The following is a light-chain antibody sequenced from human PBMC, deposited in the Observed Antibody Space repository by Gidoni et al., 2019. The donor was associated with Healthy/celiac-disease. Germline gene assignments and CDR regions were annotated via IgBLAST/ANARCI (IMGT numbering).Light chain of an antibody. V-gene: IGKV1-5*03. CDR2: KAS. Sequence: DIQMTQSPSTLSASVGDRLTITCRASQSISRFLAWYQQKPGKAPKLLIYKASSLESGVPSRFSGSGTGTEFTLTISSLQPDDFATYYCQQYSGFWTFGQXTKVEIK. J-gene: IGKJ1*01. CDR1: QSISRF. CDR3: QQYSGFWT.